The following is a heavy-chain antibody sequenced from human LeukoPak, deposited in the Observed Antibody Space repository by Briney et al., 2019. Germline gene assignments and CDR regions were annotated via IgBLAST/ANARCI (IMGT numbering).Heavy chain of an antibody. CDR2: INHSGST. CDR3: ARGPPEYSISTSCYGPPY. CDR1: GGSFSGYY. J-gene: IGHJ4*02. V-gene: IGHV4-34*01. Sequence: SETLSLTCAVYGGSFSGYYWSWIRQPPGKGLEWIGEINHSGSTNYNPSLKSRVTISVDTSKNQFSLKRSSVTAADTAVYYCARGPPEYSISTSCYGPPYWGQGTLVTVSS. D-gene: IGHD2-2*01.